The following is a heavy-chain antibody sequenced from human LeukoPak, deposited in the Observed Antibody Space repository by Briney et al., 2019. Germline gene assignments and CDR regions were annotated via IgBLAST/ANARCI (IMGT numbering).Heavy chain of an antibody. CDR3: ARAGDYDLGASMDV. CDR1: GYTFTSNY. D-gene: IGHD4-17*01. Sequence: ASVTVSCKASGYTFTSNYIHWVRQAPGQGLEWMGWISAYNGNTNYAQKLQGRVTMTTDTSTSTAYMELRSLRSDDTAVYYCARAGDYDLGASMDVWGQGTTVTVSS. CDR2: ISAYNGNT. J-gene: IGHJ6*02. V-gene: IGHV1-18*04.